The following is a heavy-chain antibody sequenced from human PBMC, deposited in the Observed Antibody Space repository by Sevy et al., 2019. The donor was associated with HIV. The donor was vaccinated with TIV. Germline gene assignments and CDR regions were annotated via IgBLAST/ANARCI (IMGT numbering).Heavy chain of an antibody. Sequence: GGSLRLSCAASGFTFSSYAMHWVRQAPGKGLEWVAVISYDGSNKYYADSVKGRFTISRDNSKNTLYLQMNSLRAEDTAVYYCARAGYYDSSGYYSSDYWDQGTLVTVSS. CDR1: GFTFSSYA. CDR2: ISYDGSNK. D-gene: IGHD3-22*01. CDR3: ARAGYYDSSGYYSSDY. V-gene: IGHV3-30-3*01. J-gene: IGHJ4*02.